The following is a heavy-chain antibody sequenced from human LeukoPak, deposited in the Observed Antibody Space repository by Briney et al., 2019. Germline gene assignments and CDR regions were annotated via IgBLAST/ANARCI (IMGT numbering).Heavy chain of an antibody. J-gene: IGHJ6*02. CDR3: AKVAAAGTVWCGMDV. CDR2: INPSGGST. V-gene: IGHV1-46*01. Sequence: ASVNVSCKTSGYSFTRYYMHWVRQAPGQGLEWMGIINPSGGSTSYAQKFQGRVTMTRDTSTSTVYMELSSLRSEDTAVYYCAKVAAAGTVWCGMDVWGQGTTVTVSS. D-gene: IGHD6-13*01. CDR1: GYSFTRYY.